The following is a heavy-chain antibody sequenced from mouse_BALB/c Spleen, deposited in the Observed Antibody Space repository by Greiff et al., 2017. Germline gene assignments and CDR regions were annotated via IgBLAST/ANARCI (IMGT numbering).Heavy chain of an antibody. CDR1: GFSLTGYG. J-gene: IGHJ1*01. CDR3: ARDYYRYGWYFDV. V-gene: IGHV2-6-7*01. Sequence: VQGVESGPGLVAPSQSLSITCTVSGFSLTGYGVNWVRQPPGKGLEWLGMIWGDGSTDYNSALKSRLSISKDNSKSQVFLKMNSLQTDDTARYYCARDYYRYGWYFDVWGAGTTVTVSS. D-gene: IGHD2-14*01. CDR2: IWGDGST.